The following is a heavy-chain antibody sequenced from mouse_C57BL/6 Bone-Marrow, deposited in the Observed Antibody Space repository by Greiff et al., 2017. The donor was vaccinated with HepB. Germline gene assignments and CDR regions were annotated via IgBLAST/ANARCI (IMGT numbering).Heavy chain of an antibody. CDR2: INPSSGYT. CDR1: GYTFTSYW. J-gene: IGHJ2*01. V-gene: IGHV1-7*01. Sequence: VQLQQSGAELAKPGASVKLSCKASGYTFTSYWMHWVKQRPGQGLEWIGYINPSSGYTKYNQKFKDKATLTADKSSSTAYRQLSSLTYEDSAVYYCAKGYPDYSNFDYWGQGTTLTVSS. D-gene: IGHD2-5*01. CDR3: AKGYPDYSNFDY.